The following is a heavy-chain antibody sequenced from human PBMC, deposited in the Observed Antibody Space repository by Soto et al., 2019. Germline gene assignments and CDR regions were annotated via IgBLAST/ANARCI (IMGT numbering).Heavy chain of an antibody. V-gene: IGHV1-69*01. J-gene: IGHJ4*02. CDR1: GGTFNTYA. D-gene: IGHD3-10*01. CDR3: AREVQVHTPAFVY. Sequence: QVQLVQSGAEMKKPGSSVKVSCQSSGGTFNTYAMNWVRQAPGQGPEWMGDISPMFVAANYAPKFQGRVTITAAESKGTSDMQLSSWTSEYTALYFCAREVQVHTPAFVYWGQGTLVTVSS. CDR2: ISPMFVAA.